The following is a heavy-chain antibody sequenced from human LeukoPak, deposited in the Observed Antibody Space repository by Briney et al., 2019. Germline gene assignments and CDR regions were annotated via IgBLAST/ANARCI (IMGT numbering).Heavy chain of an antibody. V-gene: IGHV3-69-1*01. Sequence: PGGSLRLSCAASGFTFTAFTINWVRQAPGKGLEWVSSISSSSSIHFADSVKGRFTISRDNAKNSVSLQINSLRAEDTALYYCARDRHFVAFDIRGQGTMVTVSS. CDR2: ISSSSSI. CDR1: GFTFTAFT. CDR3: ARDRHFVAFDI. J-gene: IGHJ3*02.